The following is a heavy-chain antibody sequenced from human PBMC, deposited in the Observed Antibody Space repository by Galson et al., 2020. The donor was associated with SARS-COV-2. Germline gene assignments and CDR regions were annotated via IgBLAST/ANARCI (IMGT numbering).Heavy chain of an antibody. CDR3: AREMGAPDY. D-gene: IGHD1-26*01. J-gene: IGHJ4*02. CDR1: GFTFSSNW. V-gene: IGHV3-74*01. CDR2: INSDGSNT. Sequence: GGSLRLSCAASGFTFSSNWMHWVRQAPGKGLVWVSGINSDGSNTIYADSVKGRFTISGDNAMNTLRLQMNSLRAEDTAVYYCAREMGAPDYWGQGTLVTVSS.